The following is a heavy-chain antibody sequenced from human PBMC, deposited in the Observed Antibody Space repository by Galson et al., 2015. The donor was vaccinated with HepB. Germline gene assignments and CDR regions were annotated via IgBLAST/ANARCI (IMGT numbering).Heavy chain of an antibody. CDR1: GFTFSSCA. D-gene: IGHD3-3*02. CDR2: IGGYGFDT. J-gene: IGHJ4*02. V-gene: IGHV3-23*01. CDR3: AKGQPRTSIFGVVIMAWDY. Sequence: SLRLSCAASGFTFSSCAMTWVRQAPGKGLEWISSIGGYGFDTYYADSVKGRFTISRDNSKNTVYLRMNSLRVDDTAVYFCAKGQPRTSIFGVVIMAWDYWGRGTLVTVSS.